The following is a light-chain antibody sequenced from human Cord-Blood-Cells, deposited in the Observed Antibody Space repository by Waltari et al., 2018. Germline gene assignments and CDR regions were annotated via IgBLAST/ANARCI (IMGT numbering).Light chain of an antibody. V-gene: IGLV3-19*01. J-gene: IGLJ3*02. CDR2: GKN. Sequence: SSELTQDPAVSVALGQTVRITCQGESLRSYYASWYQQKPGQAPVLVIYGKNNRLSGIPDRFSGSSSGNTASLTITGAQAEDEADYYCNSRDSSGNHWVFGGGTKLTVL. CDR1: SLRSYY. CDR3: NSRDSSGNHWV.